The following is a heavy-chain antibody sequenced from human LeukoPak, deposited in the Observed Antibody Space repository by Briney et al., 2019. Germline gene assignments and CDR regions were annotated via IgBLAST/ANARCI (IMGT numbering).Heavy chain of an antibody. D-gene: IGHD5-24*01. J-gene: IGHJ4*02. V-gene: IGHV3-48*03. CDR3: ARDRRDAYSQKFDY. Sequence: AGSLRLSCAASGFTFSDCEKNWVRQAPGQGLEWVSYIGSSDTTIYYADSVKGRFTISRDNAKNSLYLQMNSLRAEDTAVYYCARDRRDAYSQKFDYWGQGTLVTVSS. CDR1: GFTFSDCE. CDR2: IGSSDTTI.